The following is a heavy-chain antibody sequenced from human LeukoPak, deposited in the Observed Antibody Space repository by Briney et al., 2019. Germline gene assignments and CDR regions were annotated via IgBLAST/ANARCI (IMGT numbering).Heavy chain of an antibody. J-gene: IGHJ6*03. Sequence: GGSLRLSCAASGFTFSSYWMSWVRQAPGKGLEWVANIKQDGSKKYYVDSVKGRFTISRDNAKNSLYLQMNSLRAEDTGVYCWGGDIGVVVAAWDYMDVWGKGTTVTVSS. CDR2: IKQDGSKK. CDR3: GGDIGVVVAAWDYMDV. V-gene: IGHV3-7*01. CDR1: GFTFSSYW. D-gene: IGHD2-15*01.